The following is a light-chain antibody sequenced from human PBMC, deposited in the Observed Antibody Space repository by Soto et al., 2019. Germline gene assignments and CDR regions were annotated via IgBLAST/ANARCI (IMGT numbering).Light chain of an antibody. Sequence: DIQMTQSPSSLSASVGDRVTITCRASHGISNYVACYQQKPGKPPKLLIYAASTLQSGVPSRFSGSGSGTDFTLTIDSLQPEDVATYSCQKYSSVPVFGPGTKVDI. CDR2: AAS. CDR3: QKYSSVPV. CDR1: HGISNY. V-gene: IGKV1-27*01. J-gene: IGKJ3*01.